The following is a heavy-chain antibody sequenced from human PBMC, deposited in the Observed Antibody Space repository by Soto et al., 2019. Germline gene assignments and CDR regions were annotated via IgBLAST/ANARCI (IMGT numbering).Heavy chain of an antibody. CDR1: GGSISGTTYY. D-gene: IGHD2-2*01. CDR2: VYFDGST. J-gene: IGHJ5*02. Sequence: SETLSLTCIVSGGSISGTTYYWAWIRQPPGKGLEWIGSVYFDGSTYYNPSLKSRVTISVDTSMNHFSLRLTSVTAADTALYYCARGGISRIYQLPPFDPWGQGTLATVSS. V-gene: IGHV4-39*02. CDR3: ARGGISRIYQLPPFDP.